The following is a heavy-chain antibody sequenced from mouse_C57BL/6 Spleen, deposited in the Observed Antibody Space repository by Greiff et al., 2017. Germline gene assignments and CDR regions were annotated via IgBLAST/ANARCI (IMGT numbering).Heavy chain of an antibody. CDR1: GYTFTSYW. D-gene: IGHD3-2*02. J-gene: IGHJ2*01. CDR3: ARKGLDSSGPDY. V-gene: IGHV1-50*01. Sequence: VQLQQPGAELVKPGASVKLSCKASGYTFTSYWMQWVKQRPGQGLEWIGEIDPSDSYTNYNQKFKGKATLTVDTSSSTAYMQLSSLTSEDSAVYYCARKGLDSSGPDYWGQGTTLTVSS. CDR2: IDPSDSYT.